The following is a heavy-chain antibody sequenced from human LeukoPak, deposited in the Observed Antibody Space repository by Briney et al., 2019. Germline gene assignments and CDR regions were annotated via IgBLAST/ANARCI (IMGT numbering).Heavy chain of an antibody. V-gene: IGHV4-59*08. J-gene: IGHJ4*02. Sequence: PSETLSLTCTVSGGSISSYYWSWIRQPPGKGLEWIGYIYYSWSTHYNPSLKSRVTISVDTSKNQFSLKLSSVTAADTAVYYCARQAVAGREFDYWGQGTLVTVTS. D-gene: IGHD6-19*01. CDR3: ARQAVAGREFDY. CDR1: GGSISSYY. CDR2: IYYSWST.